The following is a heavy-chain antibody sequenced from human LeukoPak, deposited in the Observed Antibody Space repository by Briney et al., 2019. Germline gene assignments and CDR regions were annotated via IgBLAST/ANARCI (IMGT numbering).Heavy chain of an antibody. D-gene: IGHD6-13*01. Sequence: ASVKVSCKVSGYTLTELSMHWVRQAPGKGLEWMGGFDPEDGETIYAQKFQGRVTMTEDTSTDTAYMELSSLRSEDTAVYYCATGFGGSWSDAFDIWGQGTMVTVSS. CDR1: GYTLTELS. CDR2: FDPEDGET. V-gene: IGHV1-24*01. J-gene: IGHJ3*02. CDR3: ATGFGGSWSDAFDI.